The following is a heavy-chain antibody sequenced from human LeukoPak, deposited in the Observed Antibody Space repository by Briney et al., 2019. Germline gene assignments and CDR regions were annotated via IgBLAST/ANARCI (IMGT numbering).Heavy chain of an antibody. J-gene: IGHJ3*02. CDR2: IYYSGST. V-gene: IGHV4-59*01. CDR1: GGSISSYY. CDR3: ARDFGVAAFDI. Sequence: PSETLSLTCTVSGGSISSYYWSWIRQPPGKGLEWIGYIYYSGSTIYNPSLKSRVTISVDTSKNQFSLKLSSVTAADTAVYYCARDFGVAAFDIWGQGTMVTVSS. D-gene: IGHD3-16*01.